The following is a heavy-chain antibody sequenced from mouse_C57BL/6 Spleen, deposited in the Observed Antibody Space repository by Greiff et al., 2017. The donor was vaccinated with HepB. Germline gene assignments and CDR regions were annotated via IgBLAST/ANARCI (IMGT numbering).Heavy chain of an antibody. CDR1: GFSLTSYG. D-gene: IGHD2-3*01. CDR2: IWSGGST. V-gene: IGHV2-2*01. Sequence: QVQLKESGPGLVQPSQSLSITCTVSGFSLTSYGVHWVRQSPGKGLEWLGVIWSGGSTDYNAAFISRLSISKDNSKSQVFFKMNSLQADDTAIYYCARNRDDGYYGFAYWGQGTLVTVSA. CDR3: ARNRDDGYYGFAY. J-gene: IGHJ3*01.